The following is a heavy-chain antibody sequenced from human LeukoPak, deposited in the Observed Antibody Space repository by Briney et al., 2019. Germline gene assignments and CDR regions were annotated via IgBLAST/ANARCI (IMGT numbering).Heavy chain of an antibody. CDR1: GFTFSSYA. V-gene: IGHV3-15*01. J-gene: IGHJ4*02. CDR3: ARDHPIGYCSSTSCYVFDY. D-gene: IGHD2-2*01. CDR2: IKSKIDGGTT. Sequence: PGGSLRLSCAASGFTFSSYAMHWVRQAPGKGLEYVGRIKSKIDGGTTDFVAPVKGRFTISRDDSQNTLYLQMNSLKVEDTGVYYCARDHPIGYCSSTSCYVFDYWGQGTLVTVSS.